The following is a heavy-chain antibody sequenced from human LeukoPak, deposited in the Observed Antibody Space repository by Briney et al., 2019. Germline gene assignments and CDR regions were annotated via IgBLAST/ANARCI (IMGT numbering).Heavy chain of an antibody. V-gene: IGHV3-23*01. D-gene: IGHD3-10*01. Sequence: GGSLRLSCVGSGFTSIAYALTWARQAPGKGLEWVSGISGGGVTTYYADSVKGRFTISRDNSKNTLYLQMNSLRADDTAIYYCARNQQMGGHSYYYYGMDVWGQGTTVTVSS. CDR1: GFTSIAYA. CDR3: ARNQQMGGHSYYYYGMDV. CDR2: ISGGGVTT. J-gene: IGHJ6*02.